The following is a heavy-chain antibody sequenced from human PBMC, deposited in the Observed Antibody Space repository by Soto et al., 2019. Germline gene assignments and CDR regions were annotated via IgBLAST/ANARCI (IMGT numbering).Heavy chain of an antibody. D-gene: IGHD2-2*01. V-gene: IGHV3-74*01. Sequence: AGGSLRLSCAASGFTFSNSWMHWVRQVSGKGLEWVSRINADGTSTSYADSVKGRFTISRDNAKNTLYLHVNSLRAEDTAVYYCVKVLARGVGVPRFCFDSWGQGALVTVSS. CDR1: GFTFSNSW. CDR2: INADGTST. J-gene: IGHJ4*02. CDR3: VKVLARGVGVPRFCFDS.